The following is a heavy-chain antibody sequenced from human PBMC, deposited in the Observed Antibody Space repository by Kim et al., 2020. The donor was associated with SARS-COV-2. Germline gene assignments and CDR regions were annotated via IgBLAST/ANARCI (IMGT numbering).Heavy chain of an antibody. Sequence: SDTLSLTCTVSGGSISSSSYYWGWIRQPPGKGLEWIGSIYYSGSTYYNPSLKSRVTISVDTSKNQFSLKLSSVTAADTAVYYCARSLRGYYDSSGYYYESDYWGQGTLVTVSS. V-gene: IGHV4-39*01. CDR1: GGSISSSSYY. J-gene: IGHJ4*02. CDR2: IYYSGST. D-gene: IGHD3-22*01. CDR3: ARSLRGYYDSSGYYYESDY.